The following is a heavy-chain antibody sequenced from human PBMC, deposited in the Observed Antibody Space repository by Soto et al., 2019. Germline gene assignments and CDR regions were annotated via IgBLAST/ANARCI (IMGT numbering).Heavy chain of an antibody. Sequence: QDQLVQSGVEVKKPGASVKVSCKASGYSFTNYGITWVRQAPGQGFEWMGWISAYNGNTNYAQKFQGRVTMTTDASTSTAYLELRSLRSDDTAVYYCARDRGVAPPPVAGNTHYYYYMDVWGKGTTVTVSS. CDR3: ARDRGVAPPPVAGNTHYYYYMDV. J-gene: IGHJ6*03. CDR2: ISAYNGNT. D-gene: IGHD6-19*01. V-gene: IGHV1-18*01. CDR1: GYSFTNYG.